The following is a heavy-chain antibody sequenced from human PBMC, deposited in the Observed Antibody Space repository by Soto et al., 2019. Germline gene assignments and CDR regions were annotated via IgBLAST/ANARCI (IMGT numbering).Heavy chain of an antibody. Sequence: QVQLQESGPGLVKPSETLSLTCTVSGGSISSYYWSWIRQPPGKGLEWIGYIYYSGSTNYNPSLKSRVTISVDTSKNQFALKLSSVTAADTAVYYCARSWGPGFDYWGQGTLVTGSS. V-gene: IGHV4-59*08. J-gene: IGHJ4*02. CDR1: GGSISSYY. CDR3: ARSWGPGFDY. CDR2: IYYSGST. D-gene: IGHD6-13*01.